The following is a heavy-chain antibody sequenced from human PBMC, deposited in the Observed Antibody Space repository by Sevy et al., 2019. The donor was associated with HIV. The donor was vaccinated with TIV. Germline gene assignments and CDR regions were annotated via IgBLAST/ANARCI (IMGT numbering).Heavy chain of an antibody. D-gene: IGHD2-2*02. J-gene: IGHJ6*02. CDR3: ARDMGYCSSTSCYRAVRYYGMDV. CDR1: GGTFSSYA. Sequence: ASLKVYCKASGGTFSSYAISWVRQAPGQGLEWMGGIIPIFGTANYAQKFQGRVTITADESTSTAYMELSSLRSEDTAVYYCARDMGYCSSTSCYRAVRYYGMDVWGQGTTVTVSS. V-gene: IGHV1-69*13. CDR2: IIPIFGTA.